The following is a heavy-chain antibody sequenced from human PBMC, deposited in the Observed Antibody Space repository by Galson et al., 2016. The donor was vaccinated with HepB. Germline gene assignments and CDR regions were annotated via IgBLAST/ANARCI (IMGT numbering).Heavy chain of an antibody. J-gene: IGHJ4*02. D-gene: IGHD5-24*01. CDR3: ARSPWMATSDFNY. CDR1: DGSISNINYY. Sequence: SETLSLTCTVSDGSISNINYYWGWIRQPPGKGLEWIGTVYYSGSTYYNPSLTSRVTISVDTSKNQFSLKLSSVTAADTAVYYCARSPWMATSDFNYWVQGTLVTVSS. CDR2: VYYSGST. V-gene: IGHV4-39*01.